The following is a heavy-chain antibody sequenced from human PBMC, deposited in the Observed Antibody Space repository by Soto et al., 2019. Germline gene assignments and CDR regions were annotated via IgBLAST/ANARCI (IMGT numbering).Heavy chain of an antibody. J-gene: IGHJ4*02. V-gene: IGHV1-46*01. CDR1: GYPFTNFY. CDR2: INPSGGST. Sequence: QVQVAQSGAEVKRPGASVKVSCWASGYPFTNFYIHWVRQAPGQGLEWMGIINPSGGSTAYAQKFLGRVTMTRDTSTSTVYMGVSSLRSEDTAVYYCARADYYGSSGYHLDYWGQGTLVTVSS. CDR3: ARADYYGSSGYHLDY. D-gene: IGHD3-22*01.